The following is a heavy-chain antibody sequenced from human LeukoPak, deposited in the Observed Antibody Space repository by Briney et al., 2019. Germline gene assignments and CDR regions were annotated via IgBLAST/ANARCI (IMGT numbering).Heavy chain of an antibody. CDR2: INPNSGGT. V-gene: IGHV1-2*06. D-gene: IGHD4-17*01. Sequence: ASVKVSCKASGGTLSSYAISWVRQAPGQGLEWMGRINPNSGGTNYAQKFQGRVTMTRDTSISTAYMELSRLRSDDTAVYYCARDIGMTTVTTRDYWGQGTLVTVSS. CDR1: GGTLSSYA. J-gene: IGHJ4*02. CDR3: ARDIGMTTVTTRDY.